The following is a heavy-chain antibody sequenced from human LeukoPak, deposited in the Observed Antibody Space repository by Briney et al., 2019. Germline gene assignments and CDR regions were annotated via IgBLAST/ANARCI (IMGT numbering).Heavy chain of an antibody. CDR1: GFTFSRYW. CDR3: AKELEGGTLYD. D-gene: IGHD3-3*01. J-gene: IGHJ4*02. CDR2: ISYDGNNK. V-gene: IGHV3-30*18. Sequence: PGGSLRLSCAASGFTFSRYWITWVRQAPGKGLEWVAVISYDGNNKYYADSVKGRFTISRDNSKNTLYLQMSSLRPEDTAVYYCAKELEGGTLYDWGQGTLVTVSS.